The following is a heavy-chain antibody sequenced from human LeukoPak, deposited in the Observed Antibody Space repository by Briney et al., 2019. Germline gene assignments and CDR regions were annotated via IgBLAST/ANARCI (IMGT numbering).Heavy chain of an antibody. V-gene: IGHV1-2*02. Sequence: ASVKVSCKASGYTFTGYYMHWVRQAPGQGLEWMGWINPNSGGTNYAQKFQGRVTMTRDTSISTAYMELSRLRSDDTAVYYCARQQAYDILTGYWGSYFDYWGQGTLVTVSS. D-gene: IGHD3-9*01. CDR1: GYTFTGYY. CDR2: INPNSGGT. J-gene: IGHJ4*02. CDR3: ARQQAYDILTGYWGSYFDY.